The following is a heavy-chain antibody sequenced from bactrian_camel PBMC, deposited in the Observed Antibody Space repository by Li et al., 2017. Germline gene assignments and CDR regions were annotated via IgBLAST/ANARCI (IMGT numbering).Heavy chain of an antibody. J-gene: IGHJ4*01. Sequence: HVQLVESGGGLVQPGGSLRLSCVASGFTFRSYFMTWVRQAPGKGLEWVSAINWSGDTTHYADSVKGQFTISRDNAKNTLYLQMNSLKSEDTAMYYCSNGLDRDRWRTPGPGTQVTVS. D-gene: IGHD1*01. CDR2: INWSGDTT. V-gene: IGHV3S1*01. CDR1: GFTFRSYF.